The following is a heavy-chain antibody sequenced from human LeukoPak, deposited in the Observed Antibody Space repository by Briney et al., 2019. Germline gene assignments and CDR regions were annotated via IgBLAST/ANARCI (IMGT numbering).Heavy chain of an antibody. CDR1: GFTFSSYG. J-gene: IGHJ4*02. V-gene: IGHV3-33*06. CDR2: IWYDGSNK. D-gene: IGHD5-18*01. CDR3: AKDLTRIQLWPIDY. Sequence: GGSLRLSCAASGFTFSSYGMHWDRQAPGKGLEWVAVIWYDGSNKYYADSVKGRFTISRDNSKNTLYLQMNSLRAEDTAVYYCAKDLTRIQLWPIDYWGQGTLVTVSS.